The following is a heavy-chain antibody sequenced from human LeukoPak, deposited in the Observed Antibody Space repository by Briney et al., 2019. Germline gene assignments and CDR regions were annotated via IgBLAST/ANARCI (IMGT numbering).Heavy chain of an antibody. CDR3: ARAVRTIAAAGLDY. CDR1: GFTFSSYA. CDR2: ISYDGSNK. J-gene: IGHJ4*02. V-gene: IGHV3-30-3*01. Sequence: GRSLRLSCAASGFTFSSYAMHWVRPAPGKGLEWVAVISYDGSNKYYADSVKGRFTISRDNSKNTLYLQMNSLRAEDTAVYYCARAVRTIAAAGLDYWGQGTLVTVSS. D-gene: IGHD6-13*01.